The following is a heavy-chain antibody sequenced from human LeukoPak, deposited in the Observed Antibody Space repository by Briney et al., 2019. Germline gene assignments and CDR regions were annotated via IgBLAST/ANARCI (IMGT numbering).Heavy chain of an antibody. Sequence: PGGSLRLSCAASGFTFSNYWMSWVRQAPGKGLEWVATIRQDGSEKYYVDSMRGRFTISRDNAKNSLYLQMSSLRAEDTAVYYCARSTAGLDYWGQGTRVTVSS. CDR2: IRQDGSEK. D-gene: IGHD1-1*01. CDR1: GFTFSNYW. J-gene: IGHJ4*02. V-gene: IGHV3-7*01. CDR3: ARSTAGLDY.